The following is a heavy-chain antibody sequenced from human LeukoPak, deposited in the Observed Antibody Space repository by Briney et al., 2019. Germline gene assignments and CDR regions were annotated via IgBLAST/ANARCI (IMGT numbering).Heavy chain of an antibody. CDR3: ARGGQDSDYGGNSPWYFDL. CDR1: GYTFTGYY. V-gene: IGHV1-2*04. CDR2: INPNSGGT. Sequence: GASVKVSCKASGYTFTGYYMHWVRQAPGQGLEWMGWINPNSGGTNYAQKFQGWVTMTRDTSISTAYMELSRLRSDDTAVYYCARGGQDSDYGGNSPWYFDLWGRGTLVTVSS. D-gene: IGHD4-23*01. J-gene: IGHJ2*01.